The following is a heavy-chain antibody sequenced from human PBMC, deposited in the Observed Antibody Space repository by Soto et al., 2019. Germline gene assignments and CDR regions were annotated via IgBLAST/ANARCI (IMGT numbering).Heavy chain of an antibody. Sequence: ASVKVSCQASGYTFTSYGISWVRQAPGQGLEWMGWISGYNGDTKYAQKVQGRVTMTIDTSTYTAYMELRSLTSDDTAIYYCAKNGQPPYYYYGMDVWGQGTTVTVSS. CDR2: ISGYNGDT. CDR3: AKNGQPPYYYYGMDV. CDR1: GYTFTSYG. V-gene: IGHV1-18*01. D-gene: IGHD2-8*01. J-gene: IGHJ6*02.